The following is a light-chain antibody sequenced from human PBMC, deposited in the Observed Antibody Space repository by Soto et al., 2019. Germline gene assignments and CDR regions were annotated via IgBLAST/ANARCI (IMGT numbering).Light chain of an antibody. CDR2: GNS. CDR3: QSYDSSLSAYV. V-gene: IGLV1-40*01. Sequence: QSVLAQPPSVSGAPGQKVTISCTGSSSNSGAGYDLHWYQQLPGTAPKLLLYGNSNRPSGVPDRFSGSKSGTSASLAITGLQAEDEADYYCQSYDSSLSAYVFGTGTKLTVL. CDR1: SSNSGAGYD. J-gene: IGLJ1*01.